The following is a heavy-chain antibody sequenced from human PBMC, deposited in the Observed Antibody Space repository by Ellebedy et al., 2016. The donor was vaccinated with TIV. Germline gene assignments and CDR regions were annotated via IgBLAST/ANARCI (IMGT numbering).Heavy chain of an antibody. Sequence: GESLKISCEASGFTFSSYWMSWVRQAPGKGLEWVSSISSSSSYIYYADSVKGRFTISRDNAKNSLYLQMNSLRAEDTAVYYCARGGSNYVWVLDYWGQGTLVTVSS. D-gene: IGHD3-16*01. CDR1: GFTFSSYW. CDR3: ARGGSNYVWVLDY. V-gene: IGHV3-21*01. J-gene: IGHJ4*02. CDR2: ISSSSSYI.